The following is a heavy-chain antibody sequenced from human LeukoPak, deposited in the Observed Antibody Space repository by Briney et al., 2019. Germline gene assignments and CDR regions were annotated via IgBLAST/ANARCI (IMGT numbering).Heavy chain of an antibody. Sequence: SVKVSCKASGSSFRRYAFAWVRQAPGQGLEWMGGIMPVLDTGSYAQGFQGRVTITADRSTSTAYMELRSLRPEDTALYYCAARDNGNDLLSYHAMDVWGNGTTVTVSS. CDR2: IMPVLDTG. D-gene: IGHD1-1*01. CDR3: AARDNGNDLLSYHAMDV. CDR1: GSSFRRYA. V-gene: IGHV1-69*06. J-gene: IGHJ6*04.